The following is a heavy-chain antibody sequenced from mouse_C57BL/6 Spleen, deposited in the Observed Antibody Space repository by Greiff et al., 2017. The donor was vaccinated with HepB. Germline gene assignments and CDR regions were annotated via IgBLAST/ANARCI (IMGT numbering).Heavy chain of an antibody. D-gene: IGHD2-5*01. CDR2: ISYDGSN. CDR3: ASGYYSNYFWYFDV. CDR1: GYSITSGYY. J-gene: IGHJ1*03. Sequence: DVQLQESGPGLVKPSQSLSLTCSVTGYSITSGYYWNWIRQFPGNKLEWMGYISYDGSNNYNPSLKNRISITRDTSKNQFFLKLNSVTTEDTATYYCASGYYSNYFWYFDVWGTGTTVTVSS. V-gene: IGHV3-6*01.